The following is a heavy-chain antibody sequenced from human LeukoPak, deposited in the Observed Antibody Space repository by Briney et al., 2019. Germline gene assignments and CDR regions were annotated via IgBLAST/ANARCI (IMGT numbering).Heavy chain of an antibody. D-gene: IGHD6-19*01. CDR3: ARSRGGWYV. V-gene: IGHV4-34*01. J-gene: IGHJ4*02. CDR1: GGSFSGYY. Sequence: SETLSLTCAVYGGSFSGYYWSWIRQPPGKGLEWIGEINHSGSTNYNPSLKSRVTISVDTSKNQFSLKLSSVTAADTAVYYCARSRGGWYVWGQGILVTVSS. CDR2: INHSGST.